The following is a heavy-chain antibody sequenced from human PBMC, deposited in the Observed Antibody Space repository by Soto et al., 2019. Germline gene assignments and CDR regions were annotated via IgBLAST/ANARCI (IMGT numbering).Heavy chain of an antibody. Sequence: GKGLEWVAVIWYDGSNKYYADSVKGRFTISRDNSKNTLYLQMNSLRAEDTAVYYCARGLLWFGELYYFDYWGQGTLVTVSS. V-gene: IGHV3-33*01. D-gene: IGHD3-10*01. J-gene: IGHJ4*02. CDR3: ARGLLWFGELYYFDY. CDR2: IWYDGSNK.